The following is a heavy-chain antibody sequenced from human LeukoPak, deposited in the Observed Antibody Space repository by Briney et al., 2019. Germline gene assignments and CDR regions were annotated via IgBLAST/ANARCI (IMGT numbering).Heavy chain of an antibody. CDR1: GFTFSSHG. J-gene: IGHJ4*02. Sequence: GGSLRLSCAASGFTFSSHGMHWVRQAPGKGLEWVAIISYDGSNTYYVNSVKGRFTISRDNSKNTLYLQMNSLRAEDTAVYYCAKDNSAGSYLFDYWGQGTLVTVSS. V-gene: IGHV3-30*18. D-gene: IGHD3-10*01. CDR3: AKDNSAGSYLFDY. CDR2: ISYDGSNT.